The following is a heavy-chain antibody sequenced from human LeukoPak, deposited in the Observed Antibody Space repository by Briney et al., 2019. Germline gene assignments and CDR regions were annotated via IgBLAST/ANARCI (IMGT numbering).Heavy chain of an antibody. V-gene: IGHV1-8*01. CDR3: ARTKKVDHGDYENYFDF. J-gene: IGHJ4*02. CDR1: GYTFTSYD. CDR2: MNPNSGNT. Sequence: GASVKVSCKASGYTFTSYDINWVRQATGQGLEWMGWMNPNSGNTGYAQKFQGRVTMTRNTSISTAYMELSRLRSDDTAVYYCARTKKVDHGDYENYFDFWGQGTLVTVSS. D-gene: IGHD4-17*01.